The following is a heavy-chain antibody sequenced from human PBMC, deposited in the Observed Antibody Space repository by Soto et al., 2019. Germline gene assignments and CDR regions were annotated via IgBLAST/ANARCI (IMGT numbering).Heavy chain of an antibody. CDR1: GFSLSTRGVG. J-gene: IGHJ4*02. D-gene: IGHD2-15*01. CDR3: AHILVDCCGGSCYDQGFDY. Sequence: QITLKESGPTLVNPTQTLTLTCTFSGFSLSTRGVGVGWIRQPPGKALEWLALIYWDDDKHYSPSLKSRLTMTKDTSKNQVFLTMTNMDPVDTATYYCAHILVDCCGGSCYDQGFDYWGQGTLVTVSS. CDR2: IYWDDDK. V-gene: IGHV2-5*02.